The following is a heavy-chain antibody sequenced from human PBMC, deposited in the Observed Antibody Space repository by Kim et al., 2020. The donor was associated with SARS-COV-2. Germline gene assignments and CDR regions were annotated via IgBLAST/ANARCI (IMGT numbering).Heavy chain of an antibody. V-gene: IGHV1-46*01. Sequence: ASVKVSCKASGYTFTSYYMHWVRQAPGQGLEWMGIINPSGGSTSYAQKFQGRVTMTRDTSTSTVYMELSSLRSEDTAVYYCASSPLPGIAAAGRYYYYYYGMDVWGQGTTVTVSS. D-gene: IGHD6-13*01. J-gene: IGHJ6*02. CDR2: INPSGGST. CDR1: GYTFTSYY. CDR3: ASSPLPGIAAAGRYYYYYYGMDV.